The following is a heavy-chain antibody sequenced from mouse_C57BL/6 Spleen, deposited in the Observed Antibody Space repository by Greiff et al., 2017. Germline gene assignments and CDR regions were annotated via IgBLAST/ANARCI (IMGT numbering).Heavy chain of an antibody. CDR2: INPYNGGT. Sequence: VQLQQSGPVLVKPGASVKMSCKASGYTFTDYYMNWVKQSHGKSLEWIGVINPYNGGTSYNQKFKGKATLTVDKSSSTAYMELNSLTSEDSAVYYCARSSNFYAMYCWGLGTSVTVSS. J-gene: IGHJ4*01. D-gene: IGHD4-1*01. V-gene: IGHV1-19*01. CDR3: ARSSNFYAMYC. CDR1: GYTFTDYY.